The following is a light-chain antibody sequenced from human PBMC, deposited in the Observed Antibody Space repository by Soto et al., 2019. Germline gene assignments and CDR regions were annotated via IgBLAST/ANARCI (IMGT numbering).Light chain of an antibody. CDR3: QQYNSYWT. J-gene: IGKJ1*01. CDR2: KAS. Sequence: DIQMTQSPSTLSASVGARVSITCRSSQGISTWWALYQQKPVKAPNLLIYKASSLRSGVPSRFSGSGSGTEFTLAISSLQPDDFATYYCQQYNSYWTFGQGTKVDIK. CDR1: QGISTW. V-gene: IGKV1-5*03.